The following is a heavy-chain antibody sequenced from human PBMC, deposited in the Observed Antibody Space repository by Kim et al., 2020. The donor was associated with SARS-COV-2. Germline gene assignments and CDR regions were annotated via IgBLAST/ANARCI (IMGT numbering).Heavy chain of an antibody. CDR3: ARGLAAGGTISYWFDP. Sequence: ASVKVSCKASGYTFTSYDINWVRQAPGQGLEWMGWMNPNSGNTGYAQKFQGRVTMTRNTSITTAYMELSSLRSEDTAVYYCARGLAAGGTISYWFDPWGQGTLVTVSS. V-gene: IGHV1-8*01. D-gene: IGHD6-13*01. CDR1: GYTFTSYD. J-gene: IGHJ5*02. CDR2: MNPNSGNT.